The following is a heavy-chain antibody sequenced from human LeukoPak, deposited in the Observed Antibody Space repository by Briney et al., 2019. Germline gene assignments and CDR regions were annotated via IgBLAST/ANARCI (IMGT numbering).Heavy chain of an antibody. D-gene: IGHD2-21*02. Sequence: SGPTLVKPTQTLTLTCTFSGFSLSTSGVGVGWIRQPPGKALEWLALICWNDDKRYSPSLKSRLTITKDTSKNQVVLTMTNMDPVDTATYYCALSSSAYCGGDCYFRFDWFDPWGQGTLVAVSS. CDR2: ICWNDDK. V-gene: IGHV2-5*01. CDR1: GFSLSTSGVG. J-gene: IGHJ5*02. CDR3: ALSSSAYCGGDCYFRFDWFDP.